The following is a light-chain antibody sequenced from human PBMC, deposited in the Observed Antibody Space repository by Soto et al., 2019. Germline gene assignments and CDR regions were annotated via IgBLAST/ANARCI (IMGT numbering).Light chain of an antibody. V-gene: IGKV1-8*01. CDR3: QQYYNHPRT. J-gene: IGKJ1*01. CDR1: QDIGTY. CDR2: DAS. Sequence: AIRMTQSPSSFSASTGDRVSITCRATQDIGTYLAWYQQIPGKAPKLLIYDASTLQTGVPSRFSGSGSGTDFTLTISYLQSEDVGTYYCQQYYNHPRTFGQGTKVEIK.